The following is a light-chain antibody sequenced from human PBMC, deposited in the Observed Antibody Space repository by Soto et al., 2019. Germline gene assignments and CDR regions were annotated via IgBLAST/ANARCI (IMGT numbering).Light chain of an antibody. V-gene: IGLV6-57*04. CDR2: EDS. Sequence: NFLLTQPPSVSESPGKTVTISCTRSSGSISTFYVHWYQHRPGSAPTTVIFEDSQRTSGVPDRFSGSIDSSSNSALLTISGLEAEDEADYYCQSYDNNNPVVFGGGTKVTVL. CDR3: QSYDNNNPVV. CDR1: SGSISTFY. J-gene: IGLJ2*01.